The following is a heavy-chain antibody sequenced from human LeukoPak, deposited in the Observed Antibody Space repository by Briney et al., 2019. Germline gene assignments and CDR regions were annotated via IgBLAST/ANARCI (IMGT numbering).Heavy chain of an antibody. V-gene: IGHV3-48*03. CDR3: ARPIAVAGTGY. J-gene: IGHJ4*02. CDR1: GFTFSSYE. D-gene: IGHD6-19*01. CDR2: ISSSGSTI. Sequence: PGGSLRLSCAASGFTFSSYEMNWVRQAPGKGLGWVSYISSSGSTIYYADSVKGRFTISRDNAKNSLYLQMNSLRAEDTAVYYCARPIAVAGTGYWGQGTLVTVSS.